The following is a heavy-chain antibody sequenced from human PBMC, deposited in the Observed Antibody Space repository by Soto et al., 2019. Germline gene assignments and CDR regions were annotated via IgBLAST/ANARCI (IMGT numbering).Heavy chain of an antibody. Sequence: SQTLSLTCAISGDSVSSNSAAWNWIRQSPARGLEWLGRTYYRSKWYSYYAPSVKSRLIISIDTSKNQFSLNLKSITAADTAVYYCVRVGVGIENHFDSWGGGTLVTVSS. CDR2: TYYRSKWYS. CDR3: VRVGVGIENHFDS. CDR1: GDSVSSNSAA. D-gene: IGHD1-26*01. V-gene: IGHV6-1*01. J-gene: IGHJ4*02.